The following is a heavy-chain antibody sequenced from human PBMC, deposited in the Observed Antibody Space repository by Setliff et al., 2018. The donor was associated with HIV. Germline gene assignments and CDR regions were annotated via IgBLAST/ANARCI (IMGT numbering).Heavy chain of an antibody. V-gene: IGHV4-61*05. CDR3: ARQGGYNSPLMV. D-gene: IGHD3-10*01. Sequence: SETLSLTCTVSGGSISSDDYFWGWVRQPPGKGLEWIGYIFDSGTTKYNPSVTSRVTISVDASKNQFFLQLISVTAADTAVYYCARQGGYNSPLMVWGQGKLVTVSS. CDR1: GGSISSDDYF. J-gene: IGHJ4*02. CDR2: IFDSGTT.